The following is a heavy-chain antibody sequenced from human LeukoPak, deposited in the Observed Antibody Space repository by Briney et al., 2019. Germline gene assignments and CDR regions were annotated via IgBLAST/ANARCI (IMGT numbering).Heavy chain of an antibody. CDR3: ARASIESPQDY. CDR1: GYTFKTYT. J-gene: IGHJ4*02. CDR2: INTNTGNP. Sequence: ASVKVSCKASGYTFKTYTLNWVRQAPGQGLEWMGWINTNTGNPTYAQGFTGRFVFSLDTSVSTAYLQISSLKAEDTAVYYCARASIESPQDYWGQGTLVTVSS. V-gene: IGHV7-4-1*02. D-gene: IGHD6-6*01.